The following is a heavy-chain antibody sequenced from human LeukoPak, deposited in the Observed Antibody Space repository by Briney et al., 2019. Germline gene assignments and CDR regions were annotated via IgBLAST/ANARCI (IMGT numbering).Heavy chain of an antibody. J-gene: IGHJ6*03. CDR1: GGSSSVNY. CDR3: ARGRLDYRVNNYYYMDV. Sequence: PSETLSLRCAVYGGSSSVNYWSWIRQSPGKGLEWIGEVYQSGGTSYNPSLNSRVTISIDTSKNEFSLNLSSVTAADTAVYYCARGRLDYRVNNYYYMDVWGKGTTVTVSS. V-gene: IGHV4-34*01. D-gene: IGHD4-23*01. CDR2: VYQSGGT.